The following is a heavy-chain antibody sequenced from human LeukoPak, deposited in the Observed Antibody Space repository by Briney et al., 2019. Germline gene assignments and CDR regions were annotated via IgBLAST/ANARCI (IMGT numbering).Heavy chain of an antibody. D-gene: IGHD2-2*01. J-gene: IGHJ5*02. CDR3: ATGYCSSTSCPILSRRVYNWFDP. V-gene: IGHV4-39*07. CDR1: GGSISSSSYY. CDR2: IYYSGST. Sequence: SETLSLTCTVSGGSISSSSYYWGWIRQPPGKGLEWIGSIYYSGSTYYNPSLKSRVTISVDTSKNQFSLKLSSVTAADTAVYYCATGYCSSTSCPILSRRVYNWFDPWGQGTLVTVSS.